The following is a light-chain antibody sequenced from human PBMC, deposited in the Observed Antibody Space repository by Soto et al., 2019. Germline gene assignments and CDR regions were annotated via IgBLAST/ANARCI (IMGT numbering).Light chain of an antibody. V-gene: IGLV2-14*01. J-gene: IGLJ1*01. CDR3: SSYTSSSTRV. Sequence: QCALTQPASVSGSPGQSITISCTGTSSDVGGYNYVSWYQQHPGKAPKVMIYEVSKRPSGVSNRFSGSKSGNTASLTISGLQAEDEADYYCSSYTSSSTRVFGTGTKLTVL. CDR1: SSDVGGYNY. CDR2: EVS.